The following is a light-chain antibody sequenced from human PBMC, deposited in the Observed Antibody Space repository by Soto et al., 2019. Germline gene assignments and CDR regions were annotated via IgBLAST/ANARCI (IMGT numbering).Light chain of an antibody. Sequence: TQTEGTFISAAAVSSTQTCRASQSVSSNSLAWYQQKRGQAPRLLIYGASSRATGIPDRFSGSGSGTHFTLTVCSLQSEDFPLYYCQLYDIWPWPCRQGTKVDIK. CDR3: QLYDIWPWP. J-gene: IGKJ1*01. CDR2: GAS. CDR1: QSVSSNS. V-gene: IGKV3-20*01.